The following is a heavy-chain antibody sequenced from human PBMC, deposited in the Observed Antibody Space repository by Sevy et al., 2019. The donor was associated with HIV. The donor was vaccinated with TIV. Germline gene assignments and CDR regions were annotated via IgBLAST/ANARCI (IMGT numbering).Heavy chain of an antibody. V-gene: IGHV3-7*01. CDR2: IKQDGSEK. D-gene: IGHD3-16*02. CDR3: AREPIMITLGGVIVYFDY. Sequence: GGSLRLSCAASGFTFSSYWMSWVRQAPGKGLEWVANIKQDGSEKYYVDSVKGRFTISRDNAKNSLYLQMNSLRAEDTAVYYCAREPIMITLGGVIVYFDYWGQGTLVTVSS. J-gene: IGHJ4*02. CDR1: GFTFSSYW.